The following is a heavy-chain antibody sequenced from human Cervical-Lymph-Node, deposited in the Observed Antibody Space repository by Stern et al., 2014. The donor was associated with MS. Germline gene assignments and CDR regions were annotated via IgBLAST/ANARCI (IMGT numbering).Heavy chain of an antibody. CDR1: GFTFSSYW. CDR2: IKEDGSET. D-gene: IGHD2-15*01. V-gene: IGHV3-7*01. CDR3: ARGSDT. J-gene: IGHJ5*02. Sequence: EVQLVESGGGLVQPGGSLRLSCAASGFTFSSYWMNWVRQAPGKGLEWGANIKEDGSETYYVGSVKGRFTISSDNAKNSLYLQMNSLRAEDTAVYYCARGSDTWGQGTLVTVSS.